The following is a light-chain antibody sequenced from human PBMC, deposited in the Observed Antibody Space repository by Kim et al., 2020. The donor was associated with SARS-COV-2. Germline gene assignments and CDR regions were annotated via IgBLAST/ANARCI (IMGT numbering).Light chain of an antibody. CDR1: SSNIGSNY. V-gene: IGLV1-47*01. J-gene: IGLJ2*01. CDR2: RNN. CDR3: VAWDDSLSAVL. Sequence: QSVLTQPPSASGTPGQRVTISCSGSSSNIGSNYVYWYQQLPGTAPKLLIYRNNQRPSGVPDRFSGSKSGTSGSLAISGLRSEDEADYYCVAWDDSLSAVLFGGGTKVTVL.